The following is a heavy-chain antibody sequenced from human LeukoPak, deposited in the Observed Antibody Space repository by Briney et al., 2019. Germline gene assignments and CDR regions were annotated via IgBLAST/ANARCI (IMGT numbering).Heavy chain of an antibody. CDR1: GDSISSYY. CDR3: AKVIVGAGFDY. D-gene: IGHD1-26*01. V-gene: IGHV4-59*01. J-gene: IGHJ4*02. CDR2: IYYSGST. Sequence: SETLSLTCTVSGDSISSYYWSWIRQPPGKGLEWIGYIYYSGSTKYNPSLKSRVTISVDTSKNQFSLKLSSVTVADTAVYYCAKVIVGAGFDYWGQGTLVTVSS.